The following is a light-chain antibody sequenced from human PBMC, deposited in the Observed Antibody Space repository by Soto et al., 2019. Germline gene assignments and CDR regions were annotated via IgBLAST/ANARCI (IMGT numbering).Light chain of an antibody. CDR2: SNN. Sequence: QSVLTQPPSGSGTPGQRVTISCSGSSSNIGSNTVNWYQQLPGTAPKLLIYSNNQRPSGVPDRFSGSKSGTSASLAISGLQSEDEADYYCAAWDDSLKGVFGGGTKVTVL. CDR1: SSNIGSNT. CDR3: AAWDDSLKGV. J-gene: IGLJ2*01. V-gene: IGLV1-44*01.